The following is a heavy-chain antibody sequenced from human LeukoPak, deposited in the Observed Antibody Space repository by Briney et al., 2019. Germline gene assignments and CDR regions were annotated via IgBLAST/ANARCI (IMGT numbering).Heavy chain of an antibody. D-gene: IGHD1-14*01. CDR2: ISSSSSYI. V-gene: IGHV3-21*04. CDR3: AKTGGGHREGVD. J-gene: IGHJ4*02. CDR1: GFTFSSYA. Sequence: GGSLRLSCAASGFTFSSYAMNWVRQAPGKGLEWVSSISSSSSYIYYADSVKGRFTISRDNAKNSLYLQMNSLRGEDTAIYYCAKTGGGHREGVDWGQGTLVTVSS.